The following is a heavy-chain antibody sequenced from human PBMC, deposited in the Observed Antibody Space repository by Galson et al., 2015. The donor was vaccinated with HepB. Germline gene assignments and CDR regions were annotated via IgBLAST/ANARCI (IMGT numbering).Heavy chain of an antibody. Sequence: SVKVSCKASDYAFSRYGISWVRQAPGQGLEWMGWIGAYNGNTNYAQNLQGRVTLTTDTSTSTAYMELRSLRSDDTAVYYCARQGRGVTVAAADAFDIWGQGTMVTVSS. CDR1: DYAFSRYG. CDR2: IGAYNGNT. V-gene: IGHV1-18*04. D-gene: IGHD6-19*01. CDR3: ARQGRGVTVAAADAFDI. J-gene: IGHJ3*02.